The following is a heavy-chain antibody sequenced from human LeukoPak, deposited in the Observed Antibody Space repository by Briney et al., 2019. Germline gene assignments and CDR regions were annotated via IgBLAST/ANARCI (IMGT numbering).Heavy chain of an antibody. CDR2: INPSGGST. J-gene: IGHJ4*02. D-gene: IGHD3-10*01. Sequence: WASVKVSCKASGYTFTSYYMHWVRQAPGQGLEWMGIINPSGGSTSYAQKFQGRVTMTRDTSTSTVYMELSSLRSEDTAVYYCARGAELLWFGELFQGWLDYWGQGTLVTVSS. CDR3: ARGAELLWFGELFQGWLDY. CDR1: GYTFTSYY. V-gene: IGHV1-46*01.